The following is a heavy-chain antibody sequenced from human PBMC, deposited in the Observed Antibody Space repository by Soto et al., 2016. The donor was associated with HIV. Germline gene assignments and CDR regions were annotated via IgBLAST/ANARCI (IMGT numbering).Heavy chain of an antibody. J-gene: IGHJ4*02. CDR3: AKDRREYNWSDRRR. V-gene: IGHV3-23*01. D-gene: IGHD1-1*01. Sequence: EVQLLESGGGLVQPGGSLRLSCAASGLIFNNYAMSWVRQAPGKGLEWVSSIHGSGDTAYYADSVKGRFVISRDNFRNTLFLQMNNLRVEDTATYYCAKDRREYNWSDRRRGDQGTLVIVSS. CDR1: GLIFNNYA. CDR2: IHGSGDTA.